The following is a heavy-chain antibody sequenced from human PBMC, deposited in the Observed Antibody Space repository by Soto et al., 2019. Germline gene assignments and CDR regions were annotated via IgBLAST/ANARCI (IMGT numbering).Heavy chain of an antibody. D-gene: IGHD2-15*01. CDR2: FYPGDSTS. CDR1: GYSFISYW. Sequence: PGESLKISCNTSGYSFISYWVAWARQLPGKGLEWMGTFYPGDSTSTYSPSFQGQVTISVDTSITTAYLQLNSLKASDTAMYYCARIIGYCRNNDCSWTFDVWGQGTMVTVSS. J-gene: IGHJ3*01. V-gene: IGHV5-51*01. CDR3: ARIIGYCRNNDCSWTFDV.